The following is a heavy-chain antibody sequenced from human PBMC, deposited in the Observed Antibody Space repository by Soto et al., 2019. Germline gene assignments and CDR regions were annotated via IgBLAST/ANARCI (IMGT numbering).Heavy chain of an antibody. CDR2: IIPIFGTA. Sequence: QVQLVQSGAEVKKPGSSVKVSCKASGGTFSSYAIGWVRQAPGQGLEWMGGIIPIFGTANYAQKFQGRVTITADESTSTAYMELSSLRSEDTAVYYCARDSYGYIDYYYGMDVWGQGTTVTVSS. CDR1: GGTFSSYA. D-gene: IGHD5-18*01. J-gene: IGHJ6*02. CDR3: ARDSYGYIDYYYGMDV. V-gene: IGHV1-69*01.